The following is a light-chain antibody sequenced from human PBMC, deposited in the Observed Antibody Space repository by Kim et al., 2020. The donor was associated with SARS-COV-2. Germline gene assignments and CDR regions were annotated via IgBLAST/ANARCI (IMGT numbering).Light chain of an antibody. CDR2: GKN. CDR3: NSRDSSGNLWV. V-gene: IGLV3-19*01. J-gene: IGLJ3*02. CDR1: SLRRYY. Sequence: AFGQTVRITCQGDSLRRYYASWYQQKPGQAPVLVIYGKNNRPSGFPDRFSGSSSGNTASLTITGAQAEDESDYYCNSRDSSGNLWVFGGGTKLTVL.